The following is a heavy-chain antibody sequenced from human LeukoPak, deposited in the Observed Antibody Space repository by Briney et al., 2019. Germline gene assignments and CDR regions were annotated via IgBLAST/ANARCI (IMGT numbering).Heavy chain of an antibody. CDR3: ARSPYDILTGYYLPFDY. CDR2: IYYSGST. V-gene: IGHV4-59*08. Sequence: PSETLSLTCAVYGGSISSYYWSWIRQPPGKGLEWIGYIYYSGSTNYNPSLKSRVTISVDTSKNQFSLKLSSVTAADTAVYYCARSPYDILTGYYLPFDYWGQGTLVTVSS. D-gene: IGHD3-9*01. CDR1: GGSISSYY. J-gene: IGHJ4*02.